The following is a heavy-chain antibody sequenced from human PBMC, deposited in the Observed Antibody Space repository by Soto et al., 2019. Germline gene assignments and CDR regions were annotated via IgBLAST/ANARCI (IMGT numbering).Heavy chain of an antibody. D-gene: IGHD2-21*01. CDR3: AKAGRLVINWFDP. V-gene: IGHV3-23*01. CDR2: ITASGGGT. CDR1: GFTFSDYA. J-gene: IGHJ5*02. Sequence: EVQVLESGGGLVQPGGSLRLSCTASGFTFSDYAMSWVRQAPGKGLEWVSAITASGGGTYYADSVKGRFTISRDNSKDTLFLQMNTLRAEDMAVYYCAKAGRLVINWFDPWGQGTLVTVSS.